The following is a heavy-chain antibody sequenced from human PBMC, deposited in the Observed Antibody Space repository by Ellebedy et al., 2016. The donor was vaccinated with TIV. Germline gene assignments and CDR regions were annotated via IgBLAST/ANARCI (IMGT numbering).Heavy chain of an antibody. CDR3: ARSPFYDILTGYYIHYYFDY. J-gene: IGHJ4*02. Sequence: ASVQVSCXASGGTFSSYAISWVRQAPGQGLEWMGGIIPIFGTANYAQKFQGRVTITADESTSTAYMELSSLRSEDTAVYYCARSPFYDILTGYYIHYYFDYWGQGTLVTVSS. D-gene: IGHD3-9*01. CDR1: GGTFSSYA. CDR2: IIPIFGTA. V-gene: IGHV1-69*13.